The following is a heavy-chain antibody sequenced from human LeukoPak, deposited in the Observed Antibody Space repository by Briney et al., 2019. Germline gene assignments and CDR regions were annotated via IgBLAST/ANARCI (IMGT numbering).Heavy chain of an antibody. D-gene: IGHD1-26*01. CDR1: GASVGSAGYY. CDR2: VYYISNT. Sequence: SETLSLTCTVSGASVGSAGYYCSWIRQPPGGGLEWIGYVYYISNTNYNPSLKSRVTMSVNPSENQFSLKLNSVTAADTAMYNCARTQSQSGSYRYYFGYWGQGTLVTVSS. V-gene: IGHV4-61*08. J-gene: IGHJ4*02. CDR3: ARTQSQSGSYRYYFGY.